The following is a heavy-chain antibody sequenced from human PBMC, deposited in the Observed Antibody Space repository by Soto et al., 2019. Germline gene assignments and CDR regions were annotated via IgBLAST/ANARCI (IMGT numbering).Heavy chain of an antibody. J-gene: IGHJ3*02. Sequence: PGGSLRLSCAASGFTFDDYGMNWVRQAPGKGLEWVSYISSSSSTIYYADSVKGRFTISRDNAKNSLYLQMNSLRAEDTAVYYCAKAYCSGGSCYRPDAFDIWGQGTMVTVSS. D-gene: IGHD2-15*01. CDR3: AKAYCSGGSCYRPDAFDI. CDR2: ISSSSSTI. CDR1: GFTFDDYG. V-gene: IGHV3-48*01.